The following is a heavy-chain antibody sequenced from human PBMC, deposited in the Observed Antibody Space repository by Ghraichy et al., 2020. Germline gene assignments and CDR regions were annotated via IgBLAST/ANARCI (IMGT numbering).Heavy chain of an antibody. J-gene: IGHJ4*02. CDR1: GYTFSHYG. CDR3: ARDPPAGTTSTLDY. D-gene: IGHD1-1*01. CDR2: ISAYNGNT. Sequence: XSVKVSCKASGYTFSHYGISWVRQAPGHGLEWVGYISAYNGNTNYAQNFQGRVTMTTDTSTSTAFMELRSLRYDDTAVYYCARDPPAGTTSTLDYWGQGTLVTVSS. V-gene: IGHV1-18*01.